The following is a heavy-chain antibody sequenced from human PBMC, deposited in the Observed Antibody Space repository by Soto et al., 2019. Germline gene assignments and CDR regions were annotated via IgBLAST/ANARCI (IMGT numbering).Heavy chain of an antibody. CDR2: MTGSGGSA. Sequence: GGSLRLSCVASGFTFNTYAMSWVRQAPGKGLEWVSGMTGSGGSAYYVDSVKGRFTISGDNSKNTVSLQMNSLRAEDTAIYYCAKGRFTMIVVDLDYWGQGTPVTVSS. J-gene: IGHJ4*02. V-gene: IGHV3-23*01. CDR3: AKGRFTMIVVDLDY. CDR1: GFTFNTYA. D-gene: IGHD3-22*01.